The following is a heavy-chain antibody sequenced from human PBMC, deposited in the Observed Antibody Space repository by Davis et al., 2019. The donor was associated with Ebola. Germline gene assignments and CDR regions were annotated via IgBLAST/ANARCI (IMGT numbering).Heavy chain of an antibody. V-gene: IGHV4-38-2*02. CDR2: FYHSGST. CDR3: AHQRGYSYGFDY. D-gene: IGHD5-18*01. CDR1: GYSISSGYY. Sequence: SDTLSLTCTVSGYSISSGYYWGWIRLPPGKGLEWIGSFYHSGSTYYNPSLKSRVTIPVDTSKNQFALKLSSVTAADTAVYYCAHQRGYSYGFDYWGQGTLVTVSS. J-gene: IGHJ4*02.